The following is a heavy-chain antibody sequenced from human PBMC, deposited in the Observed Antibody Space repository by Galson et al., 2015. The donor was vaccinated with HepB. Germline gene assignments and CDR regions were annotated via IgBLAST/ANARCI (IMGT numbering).Heavy chain of an antibody. CDR3: ASPGTDYYYYYGMDV. D-gene: IGHD1-1*01. V-gene: IGHV3-11*01. Sequence: SLRLSCAASGFTFSDYYMSWIRQAPGKGLEWVSYISSSGSTIYYADSVKGRFTISRDNAKNSLYLQMNSLRAEDTAVYYCASPGTDYYYYYGMDVWGQGTTVTVSS. CDR2: ISSSGSTI. CDR1: GFTFSDYY. J-gene: IGHJ6*02.